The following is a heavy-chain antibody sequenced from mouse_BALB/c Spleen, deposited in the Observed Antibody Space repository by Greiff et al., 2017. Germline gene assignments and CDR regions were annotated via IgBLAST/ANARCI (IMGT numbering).Heavy chain of an antibody. J-gene: IGHJ2*01. V-gene: IGHV5-17*02. CDR1: GFTFSSFG. Sequence: DVQLVESGGGLVQPGGSRKLSCAASGFTFSSFGMHWVRQAPEKGLEWVAYISSGSSTIYYADTVKGRFTISRDNPKNTLFLQMTSLRSEDTAMYYCASMITYYFDYWGQGTTLTVSS. D-gene: IGHD2-4*01. CDR3: ASMITYYFDY. CDR2: ISSGSSTI.